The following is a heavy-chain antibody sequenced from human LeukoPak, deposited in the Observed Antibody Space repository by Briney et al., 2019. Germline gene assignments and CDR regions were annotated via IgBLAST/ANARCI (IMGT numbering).Heavy chain of an antibody. CDR1: GGSFSGYY. D-gene: IGHD2-2*01. CDR2: INNSGST. J-gene: IGHJ5*02. CDR3: ARSYPYCSSTSCPYVFDP. Sequence: PSETLSLTCAVYGGSFSGYYWSWIRQPPGKGLEWIGEINNSGSTNYNPSLKSRVTISVDTSKNQFSLKLSSVTAADTAVYYCARSYPYCSSTSCPYVFDPWGQGTLVTVSS. V-gene: IGHV4-34*01.